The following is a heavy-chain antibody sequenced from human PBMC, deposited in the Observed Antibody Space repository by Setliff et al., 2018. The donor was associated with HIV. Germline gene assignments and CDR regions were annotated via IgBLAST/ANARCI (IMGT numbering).Heavy chain of an antibody. V-gene: IGHV5-51*01. D-gene: IGHD3-10*01. CDR2: INPGDSET. Sequence: PGESLKISCKGSGYSFTNYWIGWVRQMPGKGLEWMGIINPGDSETRYNPPFQGQVTISDDKSITTAYLQCSGLKASDTAIYYCARLGPGPMFRTNFDYWGQGTQVTVSS. CDR1: GYSFTNYW. J-gene: IGHJ4*02. CDR3: ARLGPGPMFRTNFDY.